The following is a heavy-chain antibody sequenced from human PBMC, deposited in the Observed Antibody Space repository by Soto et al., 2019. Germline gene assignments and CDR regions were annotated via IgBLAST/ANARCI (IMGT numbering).Heavy chain of an antibody. CDR3: ARDQWGPKPGRYYYYMDV. Sequence: PGGSLRLSCIASGFTFSSYAMTWVRQAPGRGLEWVSTISGRGGSTYYADSVKGRFTISRDNSKNTLYLQMNSLRAEDTAVYYCARDQWGPKPGRYYYYMDVWGKGTTVTVSS. V-gene: IGHV3-23*01. CDR2: ISGRGGST. CDR1: GFTFSSYA. D-gene: IGHD1-26*01. J-gene: IGHJ6*03.